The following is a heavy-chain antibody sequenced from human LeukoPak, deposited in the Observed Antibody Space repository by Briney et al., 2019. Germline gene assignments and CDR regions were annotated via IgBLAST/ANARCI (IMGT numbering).Heavy chain of an antibody. CDR1: GFTFSSYA. V-gene: IGHV3-23*01. CDR3: AKMVHTEQWLVPFDY. J-gene: IGHJ4*02. CDR2: ISGSGGST. D-gene: IGHD6-19*01. Sequence: PGGSLRLSCAASGFTFSSYAMNWVRQAPGKGLEWVSTISGSGGSTYYVDSVKGRFTISRDNSKNTLYLQMNSLRAEDTAVYYCAKMVHTEQWLVPFDYWGQGTLVTVSS.